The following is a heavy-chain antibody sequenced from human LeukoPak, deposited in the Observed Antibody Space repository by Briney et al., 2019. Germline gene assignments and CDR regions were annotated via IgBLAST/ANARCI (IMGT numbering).Heavy chain of an antibody. CDR1: GFTLSTYD. D-gene: IGHD2-21*02. V-gene: IGHV3-23*01. Sequence: RPGGSLRLSCAVSGFTLSTYDMSWARQAPGKGLEWVSAMRGSSGNTYYADSVKGRFTMSRDNSKSTLFLYMNSLRADDTAVYYCVKGDWLDFWGQGTLVTVSS. J-gene: IGHJ4*02. CDR2: MRGSSGNT. CDR3: VKGDWLDF.